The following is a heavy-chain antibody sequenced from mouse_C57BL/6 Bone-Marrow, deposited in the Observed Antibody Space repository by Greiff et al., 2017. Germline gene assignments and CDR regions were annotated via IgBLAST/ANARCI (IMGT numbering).Heavy chain of an antibody. V-gene: IGHV1-64*01. CDR3: ASPLITTVVEYFDV. CDR1: GYTFTSYW. J-gene: IGHJ1*03. D-gene: IGHD1-1*01. Sequence: QVQLQQPGAELVKPGASVKLSCKASGYTFTSYWMHWVKQRPGQGLEWIGMIPPNSGSTNYNEKFKSKATLTVDKSSSTAYMQLSSLTSEDSAVYYCASPLITTVVEYFDVWGTGTTVTVSS. CDR2: IPPNSGST.